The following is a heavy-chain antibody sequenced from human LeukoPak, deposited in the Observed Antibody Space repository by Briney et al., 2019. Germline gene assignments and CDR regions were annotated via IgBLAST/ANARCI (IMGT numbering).Heavy chain of an antibody. CDR2: IYSGGNT. CDR1: GFTVSSNS. V-gene: IGHV3-53*01. Sequence: GGSLRLSCTVSGFTVSSNSMSWVRQAPGKGLEWASFIYSGGNTHYSDSVKGRFTISRDNSKNTLYLQMNSLRADDTAVYYCARRAGENSHPYDYWGQGTLVTVSS. D-gene: IGHD4-23*01. CDR3: ARRAGENSHPYDY. J-gene: IGHJ4*02.